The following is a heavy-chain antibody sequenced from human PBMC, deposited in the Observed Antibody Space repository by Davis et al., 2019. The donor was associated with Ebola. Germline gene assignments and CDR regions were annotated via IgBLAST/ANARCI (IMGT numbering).Heavy chain of an antibody. CDR1: GFTFSSYW. CDR3: ARSSYQPDY. J-gene: IGHJ4*02. CDR2: TNSDGSIT. V-gene: IGHV3-74*01. Sequence: PGGSLRLSCAASGFTFSSYWMHWVRQAPGKGLVWVSRTNSDGSITSYADSVKGRFIISRDSTSNTLYLQMNGLRAEDTAVYYCARSSYQPDYWGQGTLVTVSS. D-gene: IGHD2-2*01.